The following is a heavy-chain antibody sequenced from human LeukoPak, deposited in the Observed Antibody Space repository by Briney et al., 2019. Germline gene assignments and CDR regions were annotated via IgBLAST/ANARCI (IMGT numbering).Heavy chain of an antibody. CDR1: GFTFGPYT. D-gene: IGHD5-24*01. CDR3: ARVEGDGYNEGY. Sequence: GGSLRLSCAASGFTFGPYTMNWVRQAPGKGLEWVSYISSSSDTIYYADSVKGRFTISRDNAKNSLYLQMSSLRVEDTAVYYCARVEGDGYNEGYWGQGTLVTVSS. J-gene: IGHJ4*02. CDR2: ISSSSDTI. V-gene: IGHV3-48*04.